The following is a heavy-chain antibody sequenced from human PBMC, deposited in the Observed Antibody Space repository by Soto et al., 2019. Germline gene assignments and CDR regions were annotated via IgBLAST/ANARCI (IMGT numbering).Heavy chain of an antibody. CDR1: GFTFSSYA. D-gene: IGHD5-18*01. CDR3: AKVIQLWPGGFDY. Sequence: VGSLRLSCAASGFTFSSYAMSWVRQAPGKGLEWVSAISGSGGSTYYADSVKGRFTISRDNSKNTLYLQMNSLRAEDTAVYYCAKVIQLWPGGFDYWGQGTLVTVSS. V-gene: IGHV3-23*01. J-gene: IGHJ4*02. CDR2: ISGSGGST.